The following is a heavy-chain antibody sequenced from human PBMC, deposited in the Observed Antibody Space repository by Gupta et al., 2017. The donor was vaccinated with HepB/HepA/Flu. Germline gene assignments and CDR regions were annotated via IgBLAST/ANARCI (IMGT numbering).Heavy chain of an antibody. V-gene: IGHV3-48*03. Sequence: EVQLVESGGGLVQPGGSLRLSCAASGFTFSSYEMNWVRQAPGKGLEWVSYISSSGSTIYYADSVKGRFTISRDNAKNTLYLQMNSLRAEDTAVYYCARGSYGEQAFDIWGQGTMVTVSS. CDR2: ISSSGSTI. CDR1: GFTFSSYE. J-gene: IGHJ3*02. CDR3: ARGSYGEQAFDI. D-gene: IGHD5-18*01.